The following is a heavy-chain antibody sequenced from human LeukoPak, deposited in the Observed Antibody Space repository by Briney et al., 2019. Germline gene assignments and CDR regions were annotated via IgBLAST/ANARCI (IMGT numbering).Heavy chain of an antibody. J-gene: IGHJ4*02. CDR3: AKDRGSGYLDY. CDR1: GFTFSSYA. V-gene: IGHV3-23*01. D-gene: IGHD6-19*01. CDR2: ISGSGGTT. Sequence: GGSLRLSCTASGFTFSSYAMTWVRQAPGKGLEWVSAISGSGGTTYYADSVKGRFTISRDNSENALYLQMNSLRAEDTALYYCAKDRGSGYLDYWGQGTLVTVSS.